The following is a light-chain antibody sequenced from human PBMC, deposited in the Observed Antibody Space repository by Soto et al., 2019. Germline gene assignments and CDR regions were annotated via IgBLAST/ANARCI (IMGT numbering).Light chain of an antibody. CDR1: SSDVGSHNF. CDR3: QSYDSSLTVV. CDR2: EVT. J-gene: IGLJ2*01. Sequence: QSALTQPASVSGSPGQSITISCTGTSSDVGSHNFVSWYQQRPGKAPKLMIFEVTKRPSGVSSRFSASKSGNTASLTISGVQAEDEAEYFCQSYDSSLTVVFGGGTQLTVL. V-gene: IGLV2-23*02.